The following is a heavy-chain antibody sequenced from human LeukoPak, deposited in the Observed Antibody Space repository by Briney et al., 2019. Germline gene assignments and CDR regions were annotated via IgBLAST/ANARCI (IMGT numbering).Heavy chain of an antibody. Sequence: GGSLRLSCAASGFTLSSNYMSWVRQTPEKGLEWVSVIYSGGSTYYADSVKGRFTISRDNSKNTLYLQMNSLRAEDTAVYYCARKDDYGPSGYYYGMDVWGQGTTVTVSS. V-gene: IGHV3-66*01. CDR2: IYSGGST. CDR1: GFTLSSNY. J-gene: IGHJ6*02. CDR3: ARKDDYGPSGYYYGMDV. D-gene: IGHD4/OR15-4a*01.